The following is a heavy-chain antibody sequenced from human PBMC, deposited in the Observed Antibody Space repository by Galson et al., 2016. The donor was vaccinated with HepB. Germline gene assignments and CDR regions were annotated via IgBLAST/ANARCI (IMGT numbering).Heavy chain of an antibody. D-gene: IGHD1-20*01. CDR2: IYSGGST. J-gene: IGHJ6*02. CDR1: GFITVGSNY. CDR3: ARDNWNELGGMDV. V-gene: IGHV3-66*01. Sequence: SLRLSCAAPGFITVGSNYMSWVRQAPGKGLEWVSVIYSGGSTHYADSVKGRFTISRDTSKNTVDLQLNSLRAEDTAVYYCARDNWNELGGMDVWGQGTTVTVSS.